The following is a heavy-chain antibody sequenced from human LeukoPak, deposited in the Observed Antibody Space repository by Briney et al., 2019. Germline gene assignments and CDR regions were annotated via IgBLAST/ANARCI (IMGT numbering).Heavy chain of an antibody. Sequence: GGSLRLSCAASGFTFSSYWMSWVRQAPGKGLEWVANIKQDGSEKYYVDSVKGRFTISRDNAKNSLYLQMNSLRAEDTAVYYCAREDCSGGSCYGYYFDYWGQGTLVTVYS. J-gene: IGHJ4*02. CDR2: IKQDGSEK. V-gene: IGHV3-7*03. D-gene: IGHD2-15*01. CDR1: GFTFSSYW. CDR3: AREDCSGGSCYGYYFDY.